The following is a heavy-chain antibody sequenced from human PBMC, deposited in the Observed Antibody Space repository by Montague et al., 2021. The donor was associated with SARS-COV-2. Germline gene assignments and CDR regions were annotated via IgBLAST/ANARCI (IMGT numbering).Heavy chain of an antibody. Sequence: SLRLSCSASGFTFSSYAMHWVRQAPGKGLEWVAVIPYDGSNKYYADSVKGRFTISRDNSKNTLYLQMNSLRAEDTAVYYCARDSVLIVATIGTLGFDYWGQGTLVTVSS. CDR2: IPYDGSNK. D-gene: IGHD5-12*01. J-gene: IGHJ4*02. CDR1: GFTFSSYA. CDR3: ARDSVLIVATIGTLGFDY. V-gene: IGHV3-30*04.